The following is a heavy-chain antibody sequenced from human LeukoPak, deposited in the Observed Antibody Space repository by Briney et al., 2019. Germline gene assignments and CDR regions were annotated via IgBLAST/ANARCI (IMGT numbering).Heavy chain of an antibody. CDR1: GITLSSYN. Sequence: KAGGSLSLSCAASGITLSSYNMYWVRQAAGKGLEWVSSISDSSTYIFYADSVRGRFTISRDNAKNSLYLQMNSLRAEDTAVYYCARMRSGSFGMDIWGQGTTVTVSS. V-gene: IGHV3-21*01. CDR3: ARMRSGSFGMDI. CDR2: ISDSSTYI. D-gene: IGHD3-10*01. J-gene: IGHJ6*02.